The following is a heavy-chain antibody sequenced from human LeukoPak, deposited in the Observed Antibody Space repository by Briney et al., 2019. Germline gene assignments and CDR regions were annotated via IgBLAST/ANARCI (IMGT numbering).Heavy chain of an antibody. CDR2: MNPNSGNT. Sequence: GATVKLSCKASGYTFTSYDVNWVRQATGQGLEWMGWMNPNSGNTGYAQKFQGRVTMTRNTSISTAYMELSSLRSEDTAVYYCARTRVIGYCSSTSCFYYYGMDVWGQGTTVTVSS. CDR1: GYTFTSYD. V-gene: IGHV1-8*01. CDR3: ARTRVIGYCSSTSCFYYYGMDV. J-gene: IGHJ6*02. D-gene: IGHD2-2*01.